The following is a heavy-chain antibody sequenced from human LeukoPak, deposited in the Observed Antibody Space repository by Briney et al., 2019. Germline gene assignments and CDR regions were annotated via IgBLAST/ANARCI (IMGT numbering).Heavy chain of an antibody. D-gene: IGHD3-10*01. V-gene: IGHV3-23*01. Sequence: TGGSLRLSCAASGFTFSSYWMSWVRQARQAPGKGLEWVSAISGNGGSTYYADSVKGRFTISRDNSKNTLYLQMNNLRAEDTAVYYCAKCPMAYYYYMDVWGKGTTVTVSS. CDR3: AKCPMAYYYYMDV. CDR2: ISGNGGST. CDR1: GFTFSSYW. J-gene: IGHJ6*03.